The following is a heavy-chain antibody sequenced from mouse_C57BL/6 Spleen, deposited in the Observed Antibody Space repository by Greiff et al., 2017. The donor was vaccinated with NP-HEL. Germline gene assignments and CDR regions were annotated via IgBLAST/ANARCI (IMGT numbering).Heavy chain of an antibody. CDR3: ARGYYAYFDY. V-gene: IGHV1-55*01. J-gene: IGHJ2*01. Sequence: QVQLQQPGAELVKPGASVKMSCKASGYTFTSYWITWVKQRPGQGLEWIGEIYPGSGSTKYNEKFKSKATLTVDTSSRTAYMQLSSLTSEDSAVYCCARGYYAYFDYWGQGTTLTVSS. CDR2: IYPGSGST. CDR1: GYTFTSYW. D-gene: IGHD2-3*01.